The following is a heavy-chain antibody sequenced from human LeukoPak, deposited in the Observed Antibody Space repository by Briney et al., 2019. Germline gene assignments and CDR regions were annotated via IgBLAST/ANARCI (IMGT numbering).Heavy chain of an antibody. V-gene: IGHV4-38-2*02. CDR3: ARPYGSGSYFDY. D-gene: IGHD3-10*01. CDR2: IFHSGST. J-gene: IGHJ4*02. CDR1: GYSISSGVY. Sequence: SETLSLTCSISGYSISSGVYWGWIRQRPGKGLEWIGSIFHSGSTYYNPFLKSRVTISVDTSKNQFSLKVNSVTAADTAVYYCARPYGSGSYFDYWGQGTLVTVSS.